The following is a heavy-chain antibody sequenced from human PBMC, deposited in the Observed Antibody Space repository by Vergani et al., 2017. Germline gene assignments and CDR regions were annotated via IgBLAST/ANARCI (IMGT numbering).Heavy chain of an antibody. J-gene: IGHJ6*02. CDR1: GFTFSSYS. CDR3: ASLVAGTPGGYYYYGMDV. D-gene: IGHD6-19*01. Sequence: EVQLVESGGGLVKPGGSLRLSCAASGFTFSSYSMNWVRQAPGKGLEWVSSISSSSSYIYYADSVKGRFTISRDNAKNSLYLQINSLRAEDTAVYYCASLVAGTPGGYYYYGMDVWGQGTTVTVSS. V-gene: IGHV3-21*01. CDR2: ISSSSSYI.